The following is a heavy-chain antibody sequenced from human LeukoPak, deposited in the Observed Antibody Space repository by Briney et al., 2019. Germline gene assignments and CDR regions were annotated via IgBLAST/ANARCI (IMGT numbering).Heavy chain of an antibody. D-gene: IGHD4-11*01. CDR1: GDSFNEYY. CDR2: IYYNGNS. J-gene: IGHJ4*02. Sequence: PSETLSLTCTVSGDSFNEYYWNWIRQPPGKGLEWIGYIYYNGNSNYSPSLKSRVSMFVDTSKNQISLRLTSVTAADTAMYYCARDEGLQSYFEFWGQGALVTVSS. V-gene: IGHV4-59*12. CDR3: ARDEGLQSYFEF.